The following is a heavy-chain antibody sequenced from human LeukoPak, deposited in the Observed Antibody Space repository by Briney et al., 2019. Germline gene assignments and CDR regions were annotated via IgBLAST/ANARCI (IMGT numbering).Heavy chain of an antibody. D-gene: IGHD5-24*01. J-gene: IGHJ3*02. Sequence: PSETLSLTCTVSGGSISSYYWSWIRQPPGKGLEWIAYIYYSGSTNYNPSLKSRVTISLDTSKNQFFLKLSSVTAADTAIYYCATVGGYNDAFDIWGQGTMVTVSS. V-gene: IGHV4-59*01. CDR2: IYYSGST. CDR3: ATVGGYNDAFDI. CDR1: GGSISSYY.